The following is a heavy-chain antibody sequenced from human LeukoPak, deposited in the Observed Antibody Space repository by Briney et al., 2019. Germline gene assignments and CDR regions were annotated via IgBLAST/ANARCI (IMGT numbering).Heavy chain of an antibody. Sequence: TSETLSLTCTVYGGSISSSSYYWGWIRQPPGKGLEWIGSIYYSGTTYYNPSLKSRVTLSVDTSKNQFSLRLTSVTAADTAVYYCAREYSGTFDPWGQGTLVTVSS. CDR3: AREYSGTFDP. CDR1: GGSISSSSYY. J-gene: IGHJ5*02. CDR2: IYYSGTT. V-gene: IGHV4-39*01. D-gene: IGHD1-26*01.